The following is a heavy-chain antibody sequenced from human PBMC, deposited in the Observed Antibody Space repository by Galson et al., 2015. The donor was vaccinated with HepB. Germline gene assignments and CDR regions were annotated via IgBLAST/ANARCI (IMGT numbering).Heavy chain of an antibody. CDR1: GFTFSDYY. V-gene: IGHV3-11*01. J-gene: IGHJ6*02. D-gene: IGHD1-14*01. CDR2: ISSSGSTI. Sequence: ASGFTFSDYYMSWIRQAPGKGLEWVSYISSSGSTIYYADSVKGRFTISRDNAKNSLYLQMNSLRAEDTAVYYCARVGTGGYYYYGMDVWGQGTTVTVSS. CDR3: ARVGTGGYYYYGMDV.